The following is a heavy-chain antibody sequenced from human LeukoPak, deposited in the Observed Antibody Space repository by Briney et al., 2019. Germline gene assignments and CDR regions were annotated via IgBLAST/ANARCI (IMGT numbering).Heavy chain of an antibody. V-gene: IGHV1-18*04. CDR2: ISAYNGNT. CDR1: GYTFTSYG. CDR3: ARDKMRGQWLVDFDY. Sequence: ASVKVSCKASGYTFTSYGISWVRQAPGQGLEWMGWISAYNGNTNYAQKLQGRVTMTTDTSTSTAYMELRSPRSDDTAVYYCARDKMRGQWLVDFDYWGQGTLVTVSS. D-gene: IGHD6-19*01. J-gene: IGHJ4*02.